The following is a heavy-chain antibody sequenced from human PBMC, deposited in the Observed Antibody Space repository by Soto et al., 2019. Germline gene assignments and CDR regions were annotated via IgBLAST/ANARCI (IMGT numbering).Heavy chain of an antibody. V-gene: IGHV3-21*01. J-gene: IGHJ6*03. Sequence: GGSLRLSCVASGFTVSSYSMNWVRQAPGKGLEWVSSISSSSSDRYYADSVKGRFTISRDNAETSVYLQMNSLRAEDTALYYCARVHPHDYVWGTSEFYYNYMDVWGTGTTVTVSS. CDR3: ARVHPHDYVWGTSEFYYNYMDV. D-gene: IGHD3-16*01. CDR2: ISSSSSDR. CDR1: GFTVSSYS.